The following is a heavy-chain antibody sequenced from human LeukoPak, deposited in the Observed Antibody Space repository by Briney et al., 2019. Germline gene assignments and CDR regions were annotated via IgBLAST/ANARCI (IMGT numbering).Heavy chain of an antibody. Sequence: GGSLRLSCAASGFTFRSYVIHWVRQAPGKGLEWVAVTSSDLNVKLYADSVKGRFTISRDNSRSTLYLQMNSLRPEDTAIYYCAREDYYGSGSPPSLYFDYWGQGTLVAVSS. CDR2: TSSDLNVK. J-gene: IGHJ4*02. CDR3: AREDYYGSGSPPSLYFDY. V-gene: IGHV3-30-3*01. CDR1: GFTFRSYV. D-gene: IGHD3-10*01.